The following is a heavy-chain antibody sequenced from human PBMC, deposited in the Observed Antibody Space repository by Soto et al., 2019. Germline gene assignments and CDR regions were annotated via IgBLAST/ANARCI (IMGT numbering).Heavy chain of an antibody. V-gene: IGHV3-23*01. CDR1: GFTFSSYA. CDR3: AKGAPTYYDILTGYNYYYYGMDV. Sequence: GGSLRLSCAASGFTFSSYAMSWVRQAPGKGLEWVSAISGSGGSTYYADSVKGRFTISRDNSKNTLYLQMNSLRAEDTAVYYCAKGAPTYYDILTGYNYYYYGMDVWGQGTTVTVSS. CDR2: ISGSGGST. D-gene: IGHD3-9*01. J-gene: IGHJ6*02.